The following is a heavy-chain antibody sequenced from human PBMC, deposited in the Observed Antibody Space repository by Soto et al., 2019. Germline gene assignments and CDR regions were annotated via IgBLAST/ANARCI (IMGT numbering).Heavy chain of an antibody. Sequence: QVHLMESGGGVVQPGRSLRLSCAASGFSLRSYVMHWVRQAPGKGLEWVAVIWFDGDKKHYADSVRGRFTISRDDSKNTVFLQMSSLRGEDTAVYYCARGFRAGSYIYGFDIWGQGTTVTVSS. D-gene: IGHD3-10*01. V-gene: IGHV3-33*01. CDR2: IWFDGDKK. CDR1: GFSLRSYV. J-gene: IGHJ3*02. CDR3: ARGFRAGSYIYGFDI.